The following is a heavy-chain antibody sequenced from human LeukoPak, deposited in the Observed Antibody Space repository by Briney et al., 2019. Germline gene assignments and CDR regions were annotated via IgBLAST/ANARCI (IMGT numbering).Heavy chain of an antibody. D-gene: IGHD2-15*01. J-gene: IGHJ4*02. CDR3: AKDQDIVVVVAGPFDY. V-gene: IGHV3-23*01. CDR1: GFTFSIYA. Sequence: PGGSLRLSCAASGFTFSIYAMSWVRQAPGKGLEWVSAISGSGGTAYYADSVKGRFTISRDNSKNTLYLQMNSLRAEDTAVYYCAKDQDIVVVVAGPFDYWGQGTLATVSS. CDR2: ISGSGGTA.